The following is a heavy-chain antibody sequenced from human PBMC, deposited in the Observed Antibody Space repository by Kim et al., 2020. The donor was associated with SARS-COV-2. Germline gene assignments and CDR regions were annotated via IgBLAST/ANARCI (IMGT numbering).Heavy chain of an antibody. V-gene: IGHV3-30*03. CDR2: ISYDGSNK. CDR1: GFTFSSYG. Sequence: GGSLRLSCAASGFTFSSYGMHWVRQAPGKGLEWVAVISYDGSNKYYADSVKGRFTISRDNSKNTLYLQMNSLRAEDTAVYYCAARDGYPLWSFDYWGQGT. CDR3: AARDGYPLWSFDY. J-gene: IGHJ4*02. D-gene: IGHD5-12*01.